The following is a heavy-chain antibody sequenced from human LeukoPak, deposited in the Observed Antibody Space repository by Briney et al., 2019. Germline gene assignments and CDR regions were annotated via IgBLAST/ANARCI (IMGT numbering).Heavy chain of an antibody. Sequence: PGGSLRLSCATSGFPFSDFYMSWIRQAPGKGLEWVSYISSSATTVYYADSVEGRFTISRDSAKNSLHLQMNNLRAEDTAMYYCTRDRWGKYYFDYWGQGTLVTVSS. V-gene: IGHV3-11*01. D-gene: IGHD7-27*01. CDR1: GFPFSDFY. J-gene: IGHJ4*02. CDR2: ISSSATTV. CDR3: TRDRWGKYYFDY.